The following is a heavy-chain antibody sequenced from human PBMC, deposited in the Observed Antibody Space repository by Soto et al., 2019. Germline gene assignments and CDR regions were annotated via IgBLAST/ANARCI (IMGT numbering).Heavy chain of an antibody. V-gene: IGHV1-18*01. CDR1: GYTFTSYG. CDR2: ISAYNGNT. CDR3: ARREVVDTAMIHYYYGMDV. Sequence: GASVKVSCKASGYTFTSYGISWVRQAPGQGLEWMGWISAYNGNTNYAQKLQGRVTMTTDTSTSTAYMELRSLRSDDTAVYYCARREVVDTAMIHYYYGMDVWGQGTTVTVSS. J-gene: IGHJ6*02. D-gene: IGHD5-18*01.